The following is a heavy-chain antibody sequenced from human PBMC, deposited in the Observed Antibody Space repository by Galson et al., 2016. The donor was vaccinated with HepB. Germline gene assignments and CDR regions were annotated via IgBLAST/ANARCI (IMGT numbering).Heavy chain of an antibody. D-gene: IGHD2-2*02. CDR1: GFTFRSYA. J-gene: IGHJ6*02. V-gene: IGHV3-33*01. Sequence: SLRLSCAASGFTFRSYALHWVRQAPGRGLAWVAVIWYDGRDNYYADSVKGRFTISRDNSKNTLYLQMNSLRAEDTAVYYCARDETGYCRSTSCYTYYHGMDVWGQGTTVTVS. CDR2: IWYDGRDN. CDR3: ARDETGYCRSTSCYTYYHGMDV.